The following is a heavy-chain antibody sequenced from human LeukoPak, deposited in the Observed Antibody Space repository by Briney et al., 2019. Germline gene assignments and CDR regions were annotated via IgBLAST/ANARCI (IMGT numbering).Heavy chain of an antibody. J-gene: IGHJ5*02. CDR3: ARVFKRPVAAAGTIDP. D-gene: IGHD6-13*01. V-gene: IGHV1-2*02. CDR2: INPNSGGT. Sequence: GASVKVSCKASGYTFTGYYMHWVRQAPGQGLEWMGWINPNSGGTNYAQKFQGRVTMTRDTSISTAYMELSRLRSDDTAVYYCARVFKRPVAAAGTIDPWGEGTLVTVSS. CDR1: GYTFTGYY.